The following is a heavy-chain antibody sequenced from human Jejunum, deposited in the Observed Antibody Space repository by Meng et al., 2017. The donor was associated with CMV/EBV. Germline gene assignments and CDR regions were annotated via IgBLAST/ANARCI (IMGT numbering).Heavy chain of an antibody. J-gene: IGHJ4*02. D-gene: IGHD4-17*01. Sequence: QVHLQEPGPGLVKPSGTLSLTCDVSGGSIRNEQWWSWVRQAPGKGLEWIGEIYHSGRTNYNPSVKSRVSMSVDKSQNHFSLRLSSVTAADTAVYYCTTLYGDSISWGQGTLVTVSS. CDR2: IYHSGRT. CDR3: TTLYGDSIS. CDR1: GGSIRNEQW. V-gene: IGHV4-4*02.